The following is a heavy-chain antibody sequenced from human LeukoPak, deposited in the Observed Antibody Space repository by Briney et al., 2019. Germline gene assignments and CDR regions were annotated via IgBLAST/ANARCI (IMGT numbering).Heavy chain of an antibody. J-gene: IGHJ3*02. CDR3: ARDLPKSITMIVADKTNDAFDI. V-gene: IGHV4-4*07. CDR1: GGSISSYY. CDR2: IYTSGST. D-gene: IGHD3-22*01. Sequence: SETLSLTCTVSGGSISSYYWSWIRQPAGKGLEWIGRIYTSGSTNYNPSLKSRVTMSVDTSKNQFSLKLSSVTAADTAVYYCARDLPKSITMIVADKTNDAFDIWGQGTMVTVSS.